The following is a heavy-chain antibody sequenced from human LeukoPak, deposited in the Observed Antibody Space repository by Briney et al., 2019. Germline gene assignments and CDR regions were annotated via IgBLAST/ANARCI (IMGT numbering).Heavy chain of an antibody. V-gene: IGHV3-9*01. CDR3: AKDRHTYYYDSSGSIFDAFDI. CDR1: GFTFDDYA. Sequence: GGSLRLSCAASGFTFDDYAMPWVRQAPGKGLEWVSGISWNSGSIGYADSVKGRFTISRDNAKNSLYLQMNSLRAEDTALYYCAKDRHTYYYDSSGSIFDAFDIWGQGTMVTVSS. D-gene: IGHD3-22*01. CDR2: ISWNSGSI. J-gene: IGHJ3*02.